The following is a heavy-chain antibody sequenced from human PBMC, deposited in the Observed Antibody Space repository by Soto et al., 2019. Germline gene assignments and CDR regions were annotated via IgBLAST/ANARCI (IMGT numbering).Heavy chain of an antibody. CDR2: IRPDNGNT. CDR1: GYTFSTSG. V-gene: IGHV1-18*01. D-gene: IGHD1-20*01. J-gene: IGHJ1*01. Sequence: GASVKVSCKTSGYTFSTSGISWVRQAPGQGLEWVGWIRPDNGNTKSAQRLQGRVTLTTDTSASTAYMELRSLTSDDTAMYYCARDTESNRYNAWGQGTLVTVSS. CDR3: ARDTESNRYNA.